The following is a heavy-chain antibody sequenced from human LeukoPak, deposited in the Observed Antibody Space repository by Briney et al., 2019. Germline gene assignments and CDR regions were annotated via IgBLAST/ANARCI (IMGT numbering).Heavy chain of an antibody. D-gene: IGHD2-15*01. V-gene: IGHV4-34*01. J-gene: IGHJ6*03. CDR1: GGSFSGYY. CDR3: ARRRYCSGGSCYSPGGYYYYMDV. Sequence: SETLSLTCAVYGGSFSGYYWSWIRQPPGKGLEWIGEINHSGSTNYSPSLKSRVTISVDTSKNQFSLKLSSVTAADTAVYYCARRRYCSGGSCYSPGGYYYYMDVWGKGTTVTISS. CDR2: INHSGST.